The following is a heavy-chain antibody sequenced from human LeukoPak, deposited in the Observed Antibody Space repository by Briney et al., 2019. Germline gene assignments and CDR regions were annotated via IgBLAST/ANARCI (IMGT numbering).Heavy chain of an antibody. Sequence: TSVKVSCKASGFTFSNSAVQWVRQARGQRLEGIGWIVVGSGNTNYAQKFQERVTITRDMSTSTAYMELSSLRSEDTAVYYCAVDVIYESDWGQGTLVTVSS. CDR2: IVVGSGNT. CDR3: AVDVIYESD. V-gene: IGHV1-58*01. J-gene: IGHJ4*02. CDR1: GFTFSNSA. D-gene: IGHD2/OR15-2a*01.